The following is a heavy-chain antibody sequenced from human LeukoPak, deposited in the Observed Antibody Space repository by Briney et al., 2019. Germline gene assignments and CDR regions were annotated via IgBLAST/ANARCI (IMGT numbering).Heavy chain of an antibody. Sequence: PGGSLRLSCAASGFTFDDYGMSWVRQAPGKGLEWVSGINWNGGSTGYADSVKGRFTISRDNAKNTLYLQMNSLRAEDTAVYYCARESCSGGSCYPDPWGQGTLVTVSS. D-gene: IGHD2-15*01. CDR1: GFTFDDYG. V-gene: IGHV3-20*04. CDR3: ARESCSGGSCYPDP. CDR2: INWNGGST. J-gene: IGHJ5*02.